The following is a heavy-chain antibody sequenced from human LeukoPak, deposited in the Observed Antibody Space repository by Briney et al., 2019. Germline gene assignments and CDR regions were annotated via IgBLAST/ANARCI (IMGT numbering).Heavy chain of an antibody. CDR3: ARDISRYDSD. CDR1: GFTFDDYA. D-gene: IGHD5-12*01. V-gene: IGHV3-9*01. Sequence: GGSLRLSCAASGFTFDDYAMHWVRHAPGKGLEWVSGISWNSGSIGYADSVKGRFTISRDNAKNSLYLQMNSLRAEDTAVYYCARDISRYDSDWGQGTLVTVSS. CDR2: ISWNSGSI. J-gene: IGHJ4*02.